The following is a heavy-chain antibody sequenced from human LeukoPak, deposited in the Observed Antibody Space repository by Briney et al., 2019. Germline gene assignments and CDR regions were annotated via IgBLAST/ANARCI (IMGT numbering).Heavy chain of an antibody. V-gene: IGHV3-33*06. CDR2: IWYDGSNK. CDR3: AKEGELMTYNWLDP. D-gene: IGHD3-16*01. J-gene: IGHJ5*02. CDR1: GFTFSSYG. Sequence: PGGSLRLSCAASGFTFSSYGMHWVRQAPGKGLEWVAVIWYDGSNKYYADSVKGRFTISRDNSKNTLYLQMNSLRAEDTAVYYCAKEGELMTYNWLDPWGQGTLVTVSS.